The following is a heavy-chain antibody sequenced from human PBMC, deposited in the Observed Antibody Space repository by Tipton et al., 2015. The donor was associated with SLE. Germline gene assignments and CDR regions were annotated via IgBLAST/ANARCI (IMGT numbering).Heavy chain of an antibody. CDR2: IYHSGST. CDR3: ARVGILEWLLFDY. Sequence: TLSLTCTVSGGSISRYYWSWIRQPPGKGLEWIGSIYHSGSTYYNPSLKRRVTISVDTSKNQFSLKLSSVTAADTAVYYCARVGILEWLLFDYWGQGTLVTVSS. D-gene: IGHD3-3*01. V-gene: IGHV4-38-2*02. J-gene: IGHJ4*02. CDR1: GGSISRYY.